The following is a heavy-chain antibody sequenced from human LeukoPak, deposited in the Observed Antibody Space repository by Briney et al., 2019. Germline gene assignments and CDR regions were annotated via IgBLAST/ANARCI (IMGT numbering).Heavy chain of an antibody. CDR2: IYYSGST. CDR1: GGSISSSNYY. D-gene: IGHD3-10*01. V-gene: IGHV4-39*07. CDR3: ARGVPPYYYGSVKGGAFDI. Sequence: PSETLSLTCTVSGGSISSSNYYWGWIRQPPGKGLEWIGSIYYSGSTYYNPSLKSRVIVSLDTSKNQFSLKLSSVTAADTAVYYCARGVPPYYYGSVKGGAFDIWGQGTMVTVSS. J-gene: IGHJ3*02.